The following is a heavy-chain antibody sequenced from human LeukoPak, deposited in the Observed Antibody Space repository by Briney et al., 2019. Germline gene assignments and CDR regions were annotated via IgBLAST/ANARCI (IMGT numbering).Heavy chain of an antibody. J-gene: IGHJ4*02. V-gene: IGHV1-2*02. CDR2: INPNGGGT. CDR1: GYSFTGYY. D-gene: IGHD1-1*01. CDR3: ARALFYTTGSKSNRVDY. Sequence: ASMKVSCKASGYSFTGYYIHWVRQAPGQGLEWMGWINPNGGGTNYAQKFQGRVTMTRDTSVNTAYMQLSRLRSDDTALYYCARALFYTTGSKSNRVDYWGQGTLVTVSS.